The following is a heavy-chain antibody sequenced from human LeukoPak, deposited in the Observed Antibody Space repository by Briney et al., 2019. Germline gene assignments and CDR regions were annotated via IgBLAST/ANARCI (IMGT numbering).Heavy chain of an antibody. CDR3: SRAVSGYFGLYYFDS. CDR1: GFTFGDYA. CDR2: IRRAIYGGTT. J-gene: IGHJ4*02. Sequence: GGSLRLSCAASGFTFGDYAMTWVREAPGKGLEWVGFIRRAIYGGTTEYAASVKGRFTISGDDSKTIVHLQMNSLKTEDTAVYYCSRAVSGYFGLYYFDSWGQGTLVTVSS. V-gene: IGHV3-49*04. D-gene: IGHD3-10*01.